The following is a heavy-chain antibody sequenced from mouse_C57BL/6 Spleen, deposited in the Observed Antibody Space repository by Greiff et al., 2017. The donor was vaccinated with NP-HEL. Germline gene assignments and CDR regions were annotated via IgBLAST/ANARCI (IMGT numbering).Heavy chain of an antibody. V-gene: IGHV1-53*01. CDR2: INPSNGGT. Sequence: QVQLQQPGTELVKPGASVKLSCKASGYTFTSYWMHWVKQRPGQGLEWIGNINPSNGGTNYNEKFKSKATLPVDKSSSTAYMQLSSLTSEDSAVYYCARSGYYYGSSYDYYAMDYWGQGTSVTVSS. D-gene: IGHD1-1*01. CDR3: ARSGYYYGSSYDYYAMDY. J-gene: IGHJ4*01. CDR1: GYTFTSYW.